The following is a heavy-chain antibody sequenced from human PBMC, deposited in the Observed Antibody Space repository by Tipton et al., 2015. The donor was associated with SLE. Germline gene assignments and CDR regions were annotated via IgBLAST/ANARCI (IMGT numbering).Heavy chain of an antibody. Sequence: TLSLTCTVSGGSISSGYYWGWIRQPPGKGLEWIGSIYHSGSTYYNPSLKSRVTISVDTSKNQFSLKLSSVTAADTAVYYCASSSSSWFQGPWGQGTLVTVSS. CDR1: GGSISSGYY. V-gene: IGHV4-38-2*02. CDR3: ASSSSSWFQGP. CDR2: IYHSGST. J-gene: IGHJ5*02. D-gene: IGHD6-13*01.